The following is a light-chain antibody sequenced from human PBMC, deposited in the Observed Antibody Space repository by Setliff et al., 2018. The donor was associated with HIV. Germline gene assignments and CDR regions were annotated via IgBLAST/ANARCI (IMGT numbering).Light chain of an antibody. J-gene: IGLJ2*01. V-gene: IGLV7-46*01. Sequence: HAVVTQEPSLTVSPGGTVIRTCGSSTGAVTSGHYPYWFQQRPGHAPKTLIYDTDNRHSWTPVRFSGSLLGGKAALTLSGAQPEDEADYYCLLSYSGVRVFGGGTK. CDR2: DTD. CDR1: TGAVTSGHY. CDR3: LLSYSGVRV.